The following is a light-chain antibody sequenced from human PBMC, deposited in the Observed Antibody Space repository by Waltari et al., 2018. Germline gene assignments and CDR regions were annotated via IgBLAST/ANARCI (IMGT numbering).Light chain of an antibody. Sequence: DIQMTQSPSTLSASVGDRVTVTCRASQTISSWLAWYQQKPVKAPKLLIYKASSLESGVPSRFSGRGCGTEFTLTISSLQPDDLASYYCQQYNSYPRKFGQGTKVEI. J-gene: IGKJ1*01. CDR2: KAS. CDR3: QQYNSYPRK. V-gene: IGKV1-5*03. CDR1: QTISSW.